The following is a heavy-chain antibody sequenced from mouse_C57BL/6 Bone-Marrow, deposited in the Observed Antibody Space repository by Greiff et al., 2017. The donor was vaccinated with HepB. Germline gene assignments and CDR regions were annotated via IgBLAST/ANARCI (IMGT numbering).Heavy chain of an antibody. V-gene: IGHV1-52*01. Sequence: QVQLQQSGAELVRPGSSVKLSCKASGYTFTSYWMHWVKQRPIQGLEWIGNIDPSDSETHYNQKFKDKATLTVDKSSSTAYMQLSSLTSEDSAVYDCARGYDPAWFAYWGQGTLVTVSA. CDR1: GYTFTSYW. CDR3: ARGYDPAWFAY. D-gene: IGHD2-2*01. J-gene: IGHJ3*01. CDR2: IDPSDSET.